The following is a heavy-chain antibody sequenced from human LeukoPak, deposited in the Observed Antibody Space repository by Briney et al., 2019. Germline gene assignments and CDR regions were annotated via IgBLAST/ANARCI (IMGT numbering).Heavy chain of an antibody. Sequence: ASVKVSCKTSGYIFTNHGISWVRQAPGQGLEWMAWISAYNGNTEYSQNFQGRVTMTMDTSTSTAYMELKSLTADDTAVYYCATDPVGYCNADGCYSVDYWGQGTLVTVSS. CDR3: ATDPVGYCNADGCYSVDY. J-gene: IGHJ4*02. CDR2: ISAYNGNT. CDR1: GYIFTNHG. D-gene: IGHD2-15*01. V-gene: IGHV1-18*01.